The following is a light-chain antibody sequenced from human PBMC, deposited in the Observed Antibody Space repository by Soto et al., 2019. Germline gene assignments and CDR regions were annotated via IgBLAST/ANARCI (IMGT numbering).Light chain of an antibody. Sequence: SDLTRVGYVSRSPGQSVPITKNETSSDVGSYNRVSWYQQPPGTAPKLMIYDVSNRPSGVPDRFSGSKSGNTASLTISGLQAEDEADYYCSSYTTSSTYGFGTGTKVTVL. CDR1: SSDVGSYNR. V-gene: IGLV2-18*02. CDR2: DVS. CDR3: SSYTTSSTYG. J-gene: IGLJ1*01.